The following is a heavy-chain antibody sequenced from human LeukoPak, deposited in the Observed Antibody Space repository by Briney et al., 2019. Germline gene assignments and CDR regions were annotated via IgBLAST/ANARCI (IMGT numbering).Heavy chain of an antibody. V-gene: IGHV3-30-3*01. J-gene: IGHJ5*02. CDR1: GFTFSSYA. CDR2: ISYDGSNK. Sequence: GGSLRLSCAASGFTFSSYAMHWVRQAPGKGLEWVAVISYDGSNKYYADSVKGRFTISRDNSKNTLYLQMYSLRAEDTAVYYCARDSPYASEFDPWGQGTLVTVSS. D-gene: IGHD4-17*01. CDR3: ARDSPYASEFDP.